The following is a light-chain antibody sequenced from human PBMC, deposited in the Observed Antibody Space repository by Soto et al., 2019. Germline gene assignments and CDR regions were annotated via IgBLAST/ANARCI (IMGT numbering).Light chain of an antibody. CDR2: GAF. Sequence: EIVLTPSPGTLSLSPVERATLSCRASQSVSSTYLTWYQQKPGQAPRLLIYGAFSRATGIPDRFSGSGSGTDFTLTISRLEPEDCAVYYCQQYGSLSWTFGQGTKVDI. J-gene: IGKJ1*01. V-gene: IGKV3-20*01. CDR1: QSVSSTY. CDR3: QQYGSLSWT.